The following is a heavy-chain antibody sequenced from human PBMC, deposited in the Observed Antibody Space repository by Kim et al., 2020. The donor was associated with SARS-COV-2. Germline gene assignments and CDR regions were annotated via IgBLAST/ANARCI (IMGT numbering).Heavy chain of an antibody. D-gene: IGHD6-13*01. J-gene: IGHJ4*02. CDR3: AKERSAGIAAAGNY. V-gene: IGHV3-23*01. Sequence: ADSVKGRFTISRDSSKNTLYLQMNSLRAEYTAVYYCAKERSAGIAAAGNYWGQGTLVTVSS.